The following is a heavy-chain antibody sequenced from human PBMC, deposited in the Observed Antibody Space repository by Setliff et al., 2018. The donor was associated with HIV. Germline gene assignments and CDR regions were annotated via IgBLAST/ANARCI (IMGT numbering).Heavy chain of an antibody. D-gene: IGHD2-21*01. CDR2: INHRGIA. CDR3: TRAQIAAPRPFDY. J-gene: IGHJ4*02. Sequence: LSLTCAVYGGSFSGYYWTWIRQSPSGLEWIGEINHRGIANSSPSLKSRVTISADTSKNQFSLRLSSVTAADTALYFCTRAQIAAPRPFDYWGQGTLVTVSS. CDR1: GGSFSGYY. V-gene: IGHV4-34*01.